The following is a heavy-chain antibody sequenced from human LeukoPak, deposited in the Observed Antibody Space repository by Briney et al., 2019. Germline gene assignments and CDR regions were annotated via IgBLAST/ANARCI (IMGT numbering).Heavy chain of an antibody. D-gene: IGHD1-26*01. CDR1: GFSFSDYD. CDR3: AREVRRGSDYFDY. V-gene: IGHV3-48*01. Sequence: GGSLRLSSAASGFSFSDYDMNWVRQAPGKGLEWVAWISTSSTTIYYADSVKGRFTISRDNAKNSLYLQMNSLRAEDTAFYYCAREVRRGSDYFDYWGQGTLVTVSS. J-gene: IGHJ4*02. CDR2: ISTSSTTI.